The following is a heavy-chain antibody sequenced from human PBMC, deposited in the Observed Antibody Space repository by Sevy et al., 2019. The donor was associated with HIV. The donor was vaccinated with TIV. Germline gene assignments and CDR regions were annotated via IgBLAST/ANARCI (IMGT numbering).Heavy chain of an antibody. CDR3: ARDRGVGAFDI. V-gene: IGHV3-21*01. J-gene: IGHJ3*02. D-gene: IGHD3-10*01. CDR1: GFTFSSYS. CDR2: ISSSSSYI. Sequence: GGSLRLSCAASGFTFSSYSMNWVRQAPGKGLEWVSSISSSSSYIYYADSVKGRFTISRDNDKNSLYLQMNSLRAEDTAVYYCARDRGVGAFDIWGQGTMVTVSS.